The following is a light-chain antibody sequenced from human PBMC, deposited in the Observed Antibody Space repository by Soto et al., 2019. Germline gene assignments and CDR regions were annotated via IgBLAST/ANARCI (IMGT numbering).Light chain of an antibody. CDR1: QSVSSSY. CDR3: QQDYTRFT. CDR2: GAS. J-gene: IGKJ3*01. Sequence: PGERVTLFSRASQSVSSSYLTWYQQKPGQAPRLLIYGASTRATSIPARFSGSGSGTDFTLTISSLQPEDFAVYYCQQDYTRFTFGPGTKVDIK. V-gene: IGKV3D-7*01.